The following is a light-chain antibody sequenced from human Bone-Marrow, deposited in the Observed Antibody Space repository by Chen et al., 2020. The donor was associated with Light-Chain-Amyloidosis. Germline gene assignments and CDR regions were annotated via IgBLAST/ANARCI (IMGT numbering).Light chain of an antibody. CDR3: QSVDTSGSYWV. V-gene: IGLV3-25*03. J-gene: IGLJ3*02. CDR2: KDS. Sequence: SYALTHPPSASVSPGQTARITCSADALPSQSAYWYQQKPGQAPVLVISKDSERPSRIPERFSGSSSGTTVTLSISGVQAEDEAEYYCQSVDTSGSYWVVGGGTKLTVL. CDR1: ALPSQS.